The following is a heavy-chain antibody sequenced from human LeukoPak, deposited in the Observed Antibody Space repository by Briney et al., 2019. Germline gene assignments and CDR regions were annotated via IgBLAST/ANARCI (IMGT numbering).Heavy chain of an antibody. CDR2: IKQDGSEK. CDR3: ARALGLEGYYFDY. Sequence: GGSLRLSCAASGFTFSSHWMSWVRQAPGKGLERVANIKQDGSEKYYVDSVKGRFTISRDNAKNSLYLQMNSLRAEDTAVYYCARALGLEGYYFDYWGQGTLVTVSA. D-gene: IGHD5-24*01. CDR1: GFTFSSHW. V-gene: IGHV3-7*01. J-gene: IGHJ4*02.